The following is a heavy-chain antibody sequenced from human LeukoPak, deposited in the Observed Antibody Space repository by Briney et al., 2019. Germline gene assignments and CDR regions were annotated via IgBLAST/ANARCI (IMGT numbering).Heavy chain of an antibody. CDR1: GGSISSSSYY. Sequence: SETLSLTCTVSGGSISSSSYYWGWIRQPPGKGLEWIGSIYYSGSTYYNPSLKSRVTISVDTSKNQFPLKLSSVTAADTAVYYCARVVPAAMSLWFDPWGQGTLVTVSS. D-gene: IGHD2-2*01. CDR2: IYYSGST. J-gene: IGHJ5*02. CDR3: ARVVPAAMSLWFDP. V-gene: IGHV4-39*06.